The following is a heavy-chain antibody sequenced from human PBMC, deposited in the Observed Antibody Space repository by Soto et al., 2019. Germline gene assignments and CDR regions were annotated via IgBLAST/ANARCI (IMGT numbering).Heavy chain of an antibody. Sequence: SETLSLTCTVSGGSISSGDYYWSWIRQPPGKGLEWVGYIYYSGSTYYNPSLKSRVTISVDTSKNQFSLKLSSVTAADTAVYYCAREPVVVVAATGWFDPWGQGTLVTVSS. J-gene: IGHJ5*02. V-gene: IGHV4-30-4*01. CDR2: IYYSGST. CDR3: AREPVVVVAATGWFDP. CDR1: GGSISSGDYY. D-gene: IGHD2-15*01.